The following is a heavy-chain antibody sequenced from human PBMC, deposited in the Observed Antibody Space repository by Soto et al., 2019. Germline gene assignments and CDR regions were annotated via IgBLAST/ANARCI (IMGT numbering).Heavy chain of an antibody. V-gene: IGHV3-23*01. Sequence: GESLRPSCQDSGFNFSSYDMSWVRQSPGKGLEWVSGIRCSGGRTYYAVSVKGRFSIARDNSNNALSLQMHILRVEDTAVYFCAKGGYYSLFDIWGQGTVVTVSS. CDR3: AKGGYYSLFDI. D-gene: IGHD3-16*01. CDR2: IRCSGGRT. CDR1: GFNFSSYD. J-gene: IGHJ3*02.